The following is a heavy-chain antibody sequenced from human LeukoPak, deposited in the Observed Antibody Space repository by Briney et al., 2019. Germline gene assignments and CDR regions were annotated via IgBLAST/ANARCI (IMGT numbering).Heavy chain of an antibody. CDR1: GFTFNSYP. Sequence: GGSLRLSCAASGFTFNSYPVHWVRQAPGKGLEYVSGISRNGGSTYYADSVKGRFTISRDNSKNTLYLQMSSLRAEDTAVYYCVKESGFMVAPNSAFDIWGQGTMVTVSS. CDR2: ISRNGGST. D-gene: IGHD4/OR15-4a*01. J-gene: IGHJ3*02. CDR3: VKESGFMVAPNSAFDI. V-gene: IGHV3-64D*06.